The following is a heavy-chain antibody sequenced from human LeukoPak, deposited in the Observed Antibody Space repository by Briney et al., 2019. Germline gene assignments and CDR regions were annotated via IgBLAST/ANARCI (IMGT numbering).Heavy chain of an antibody. J-gene: IGHJ5*02. CDR3: ARDRRAEDTPYNWFDP. CDR2: IKQDGTGE. V-gene: IGHV3-7*01. Sequence: GGSLRLSCAASGFTLSTYYMSWVRQAPGKGLEWVANIKQDGTGESYVDSVKGRFTISRDNTKNSLYLQMNSLKVKDTAVYYCARDRRAEDTPYNWFDPWGQGTLVTVSS. CDR1: GFTLSTYY. D-gene: IGHD6-25*01.